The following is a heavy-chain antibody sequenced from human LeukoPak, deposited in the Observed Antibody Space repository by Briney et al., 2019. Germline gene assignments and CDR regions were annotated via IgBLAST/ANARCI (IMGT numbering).Heavy chain of an antibody. CDR1: GYTFTSYG. J-gene: IGHJ4*02. D-gene: IGHD3-22*01. CDR2: ISAYNGNT. V-gene: IGHV1-18*01. Sequence: ASVKVSCKASGYTFTSYGISWVRQAPGQGLEWMGWISAYNGNTNYAQKLQGRVTMTTDTSTSTAYMELRSQRSDDTAVYYCARARYYYDSSGYIRANYFDYWGQGTLVTVSS. CDR3: ARARYYYDSSGYIRANYFDY.